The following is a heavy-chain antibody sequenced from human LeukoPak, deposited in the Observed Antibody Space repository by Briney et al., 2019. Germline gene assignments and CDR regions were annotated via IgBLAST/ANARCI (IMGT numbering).Heavy chain of an antibody. Sequence: QSGGSLRLSCAASGFTFDDYAMHWVRQAQGKGLEWVSLISWDGGSTYYADSVKGRFTISRDNSKNSLYLQMNSLRAEDTALYYCAEDSGSGYDPPGGYMDVWGKGTTVTVSS. J-gene: IGHJ6*03. CDR3: AEDSGSGYDPPGGYMDV. CDR1: GFTFDDYA. V-gene: IGHV3-43D*04. CDR2: ISWDGGST. D-gene: IGHD5-12*01.